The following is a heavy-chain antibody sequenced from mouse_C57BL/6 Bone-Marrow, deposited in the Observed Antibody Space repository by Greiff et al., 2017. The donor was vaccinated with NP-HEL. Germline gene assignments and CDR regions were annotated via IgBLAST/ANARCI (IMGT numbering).Heavy chain of an antibody. CDR3: AREGPYGDYAMDY. D-gene: IGHD1-1*01. J-gene: IGHJ4*01. Sequence: EVMLVESGGDLVKPGGSLKLSCAASGFTFSSYGMSWVRQTPDKRLEWVATISSGGSYTYYPDSVKGRFTISRDNAKNTLYLQMSCLKSEVTAMYYCAREGPYGDYAMDYWGQGTSVTVSS. V-gene: IGHV5-6*01. CDR1: GFTFSSYG. CDR2: ISSGGSYT.